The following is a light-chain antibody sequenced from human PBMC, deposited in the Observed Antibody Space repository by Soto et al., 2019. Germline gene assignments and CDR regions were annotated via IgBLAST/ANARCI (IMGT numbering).Light chain of an antibody. J-gene: IGLJ2*01. Sequence: QSALTQPASVSGSPGQSITISCTGTSSDVGGYNYVSWYQQHPGKAPKLMIYDVTSRPSGVSNRFSGSKSGNTASLTISGLPTVDEADYYCPSFTTSRAHVVFGGGTKLTVL. CDR3: PSFTTSRAHVV. CDR2: DVT. CDR1: SSDVGGYNY. V-gene: IGLV2-14*03.